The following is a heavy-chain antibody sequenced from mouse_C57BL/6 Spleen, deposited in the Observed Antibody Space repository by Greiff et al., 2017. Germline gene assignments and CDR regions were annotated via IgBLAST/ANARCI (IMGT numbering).Heavy chain of an antibody. CDR3: TTGYGNYGY. D-gene: IGHD2-10*02. CDR2: IDPENGDT. CDR1: GFNIKDDY. V-gene: IGHV14-4*01. Sequence: VQLKESGAELVRPGASVKLSCTASGFNIKDDYMHWVKQRPEQGLEWIGWIDPENGDTEYASKFQGKATITADTSSNTAYLQLSSLTSEDTAVYYCTTGYGNYGYWGQGTTLTVSS. J-gene: IGHJ2*01.